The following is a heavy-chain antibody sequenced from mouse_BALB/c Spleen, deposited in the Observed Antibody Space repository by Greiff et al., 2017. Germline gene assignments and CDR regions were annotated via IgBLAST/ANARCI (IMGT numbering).Heavy chain of an antibody. J-gene: IGHJ4*01. CDR3: ARLRFTTVVATDYYAMDY. V-gene: IGHV5-12-1*01. CDR2: ISSGGGST. CDR1: GFAFSIYD. D-gene: IGHD1-1*01. Sequence: EVMLVESGGGLVKPGGSLKLSCAASGFAFSIYDMSWVRQTPEKRLEWVAYISSGGGSTYYPDTVKCRFTISRDNAKNTLYLQMSSLKSEDTAMYYCARLRFTTVVATDYYAMDYWGQGTSVTVSS.